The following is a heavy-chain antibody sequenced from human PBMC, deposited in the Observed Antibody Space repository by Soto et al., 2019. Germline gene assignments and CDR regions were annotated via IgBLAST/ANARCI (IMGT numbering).Heavy chain of an antibody. CDR2: IIPFFGTS. D-gene: IGHD1-26*01. J-gene: IGHJ6*02. CDR1: GGTFSSYP. V-gene: IGHV1-69*01. Sequence: QVQLVQSGAEVKKPGSSVKVSCEASGGTFSSYPINWVRQAPGQGLEWMGGIIPFFGTSNYAQKFQGRVTITADDSTSTAYMEPRSLRSEHTAVYYCARVGHITNYGMAVWGQGTTVTVSS. CDR3: ARVGHITNYGMAV.